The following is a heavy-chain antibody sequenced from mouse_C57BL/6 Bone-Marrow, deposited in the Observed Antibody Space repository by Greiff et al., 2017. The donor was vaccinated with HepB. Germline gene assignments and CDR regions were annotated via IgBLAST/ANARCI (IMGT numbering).Heavy chain of an antibody. J-gene: IGHJ1*03. Sequence: VQLQQSGAELVRPGASVTLSCKASGYTFTDYEMHWVKQTPVHGLEWIGAIDPETGGTAYNQKFKGKAILTADKSSSTAYMELRSLTSEDSAVYYCAREGGWLPWYFDVWGTGTTVTVSS. CDR1: GYTFTDYE. V-gene: IGHV1-15*01. CDR2: IDPETGGT. D-gene: IGHD2-3*01. CDR3: AREGGWLPWYFDV.